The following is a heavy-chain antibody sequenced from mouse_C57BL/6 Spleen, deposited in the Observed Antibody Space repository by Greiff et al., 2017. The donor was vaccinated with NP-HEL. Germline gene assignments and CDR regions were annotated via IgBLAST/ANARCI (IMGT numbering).Heavy chain of an antibody. Sequence: EVKLLESGPELVKPGASVKIPCKASGYTFTDYNMDWVKQSHGKSLEWIGDINPNNGGTIYNQKFKGKATLTVDKPSSTAYMELRSLTSEDTAVYYCASVYYYGSSWYFDVWGTGTTVTVSS. CDR3: ASVYYYGSSWYFDV. J-gene: IGHJ1*03. CDR1: GYTFTDYN. D-gene: IGHD1-1*01. CDR2: INPNNGGT. V-gene: IGHV1-18*01.